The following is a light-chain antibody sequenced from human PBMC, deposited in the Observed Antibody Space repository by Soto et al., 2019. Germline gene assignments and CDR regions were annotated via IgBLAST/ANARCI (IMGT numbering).Light chain of an antibody. CDR1: HGISSY. Sequence: DIQMTQSPSSLSASVGDRVTITCRASHGISSYLAWYQQKPGKAPKLLIYAASTLQSGVPSSFSGSGSGTEFTLTISSLQPEDFATYYCQQLHGYPITFGQGTRLEIK. CDR3: QQLHGYPIT. CDR2: AAS. V-gene: IGKV1-9*01. J-gene: IGKJ5*01.